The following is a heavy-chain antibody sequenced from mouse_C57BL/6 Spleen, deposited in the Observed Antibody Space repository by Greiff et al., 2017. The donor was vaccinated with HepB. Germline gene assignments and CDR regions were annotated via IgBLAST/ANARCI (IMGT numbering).Heavy chain of an antibody. CDR2: IDPSDSYT. Sequence: VQLQQSGAELVKPGASVKLSCKASGYTFTSYWMQWVKQRPGQGLEWIGEIDPSDSYTNYNQKFKGKATLTVDTSSSTAYMQLSILTSEDSAVYYCATSSGNLYYFDYWGQGTTLTVSS. J-gene: IGHJ2*01. V-gene: IGHV1-50*01. CDR1: GYTFTSYW. D-gene: IGHD2-1*01. CDR3: ATSSGNLYYFDY.